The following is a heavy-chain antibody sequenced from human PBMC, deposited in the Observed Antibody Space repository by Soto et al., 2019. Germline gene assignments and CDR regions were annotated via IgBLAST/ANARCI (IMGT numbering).Heavy chain of an antibody. CDR2: VNHSGST. D-gene: IGHD3-10*01. CDR1: GGSFSGYY. CDR3: ARNAPVYYLGSGASAKDYYYYGMDV. V-gene: IGHV4-34*01. J-gene: IGHJ6*02. Sequence: QVQLQQWGAGLLKPSETLSLTCAVYGGSFSGYYWTWIRQPPGKGLEWIGEVNHSGSTKYNPSLKSRVTILRDASKNQFSLRLTSVTAADTAVYYCARNAPVYYLGSGASAKDYYYYGMDVWAEGPRSPS.